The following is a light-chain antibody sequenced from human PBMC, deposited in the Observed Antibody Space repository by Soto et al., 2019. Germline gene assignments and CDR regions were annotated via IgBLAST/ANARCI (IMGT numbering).Light chain of an antibody. CDR2: AAS. V-gene: IGKV1-6*01. CDR1: QGIRND. Sequence: AIQMTQSPSSLSASVGDRVTITCRASQGIRNDLGWYQQKPGKAPKLLIYAASSLQSGVPSRFSGSGSGTDFTLTLRSLQTEDFATYYCLQDYNYPIPFGQGTRLDIK. J-gene: IGKJ5*01. CDR3: LQDYNYPIP.